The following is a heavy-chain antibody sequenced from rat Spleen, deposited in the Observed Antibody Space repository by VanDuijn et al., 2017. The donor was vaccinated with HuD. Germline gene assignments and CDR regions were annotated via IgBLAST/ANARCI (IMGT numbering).Heavy chain of an antibody. Sequence: QVQLKESGPGLVQPSQTLSLACTVSGLSLTSNGVSWIRQVPGKGLEWMGVIWSDGITDYNSAIKSRLSISRDTSTSQVFLKMNSMQTEDTAMYFCARRLGVRYWYFDFWGPGTMVTVSS. CDR2: IWSDGIT. J-gene: IGHJ1*01. D-gene: IGHD5-1*01. V-gene: IGHV2-47*01. CDR3: ARRLGVRYWYFDF. CDR1: GLSLTSNG.